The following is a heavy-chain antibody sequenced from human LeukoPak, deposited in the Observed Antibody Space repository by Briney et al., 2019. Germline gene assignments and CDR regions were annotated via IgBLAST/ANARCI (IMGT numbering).Heavy chain of an antibody. J-gene: IGHJ4*02. CDR2: VYYSGTT. D-gene: IGHD1-26*01. CDR3: ARRRRLGPSLDC. V-gene: IGHV4-39*01. CDR1: GGSINSSFY. Sequence: KPSETLSLTCTVSGGSINSSFYWDWIRQPPGKGLEWIGSVYYSGTTYYNTSSKRRITISVDTSKTVLSLKLTSVTAADTAVYFCARRRRLGPSLDCWGQGTLVAVSS.